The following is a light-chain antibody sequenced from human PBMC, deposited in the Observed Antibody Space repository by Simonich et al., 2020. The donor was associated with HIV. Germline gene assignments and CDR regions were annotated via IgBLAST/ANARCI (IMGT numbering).Light chain of an antibody. J-gene: IGLJ2*01. CDR2: DVT. CDR1: SSDVGGYNY. Sequence: QSALTQPPSASGSPGQSVTISCTETSSDVGGYNYVSWYQQHPGKAPQLMIYDVTKRPSGVPDRFSGSKSGNTASLTVSGLQAEDEADYYCSSYAGSNNLVFGGGTKLTVL. CDR3: SSYAGSNNLV. V-gene: IGLV2-8*01.